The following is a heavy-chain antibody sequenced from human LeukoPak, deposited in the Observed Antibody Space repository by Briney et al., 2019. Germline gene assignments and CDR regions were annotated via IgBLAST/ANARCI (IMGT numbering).Heavy chain of an antibody. CDR3: ARNLAGGERRAFDM. CDR1: GGSISTYY. D-gene: IGHD1-1*01. CDR2: IHYSEST. Sequence: SETLSLTCTVSGGSISTYYWSWIRQPPGKGLEWIGYIHYSESTNYNPSLKSRVTISVDTSKNQFSLKLSSVTAADTAVYFCARNLAGGERRAFDMWGQGTMVTVSS. J-gene: IGHJ3*02. V-gene: IGHV4-59*01.